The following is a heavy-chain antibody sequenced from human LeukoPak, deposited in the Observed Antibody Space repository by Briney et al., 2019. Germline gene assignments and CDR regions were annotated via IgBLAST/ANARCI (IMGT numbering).Heavy chain of an antibody. D-gene: IGHD6-19*01. CDR2: INPGGGST. J-gene: IGHJ4*02. CDR1: GYTFISNY. CDR3: ASDGYSSGWYVLDY. Sequence: ASVKVSCKASGYTFISNYMHWVRQAPGQGLEWMGIINPGGGSTSYAQKFQGRVTMTRDTSTSTVYMELSSLRSEDTAVYYCASDGYSSGWYVLDYWGQGTLVTVSS. V-gene: IGHV1-46*01.